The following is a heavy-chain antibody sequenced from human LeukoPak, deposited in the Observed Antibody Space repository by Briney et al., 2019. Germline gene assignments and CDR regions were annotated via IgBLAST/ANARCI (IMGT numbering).Heavy chain of an antibody. Sequence: SETLSLTCTVSGGSISSYYWSWIRQPPGKGLEWIGYIYYSGSTNYNPSLKSRVTISVDTSKNQFSLKLTSVTAADTAVYYCARSLSSGSLYYFDYWGQGTLVTVSS. J-gene: IGHJ4*02. D-gene: IGHD3-10*01. V-gene: IGHV4-59*08. CDR2: IYYSGST. CDR1: GGSISSYY. CDR3: ARSLSSGSLYYFDY.